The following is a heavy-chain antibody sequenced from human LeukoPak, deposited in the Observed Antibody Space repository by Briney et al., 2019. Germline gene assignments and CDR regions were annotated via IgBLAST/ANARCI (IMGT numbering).Heavy chain of an antibody. CDR2: IYSGGST. Sequence: GGSLRLSCVASGLTVSSNYMSWVRQAPGKGLKWVSVIYSGGSTYYADSVKGRFTISRDDSKNTLYLQMNSLRAEDTAVYYCARVRGWLYFDFWGQGTLVTVSS. CDR1: GLTVSSNY. V-gene: IGHV3-53*01. D-gene: IGHD6-19*01. J-gene: IGHJ4*02. CDR3: ARVRGWLYFDF.